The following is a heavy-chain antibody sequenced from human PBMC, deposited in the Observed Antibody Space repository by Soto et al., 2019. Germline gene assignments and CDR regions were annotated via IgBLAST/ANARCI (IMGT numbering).Heavy chain of an antibody. V-gene: IGHV3-23*01. CDR1: RVTFCYYT. J-gene: IGHJ4*02. CDR2: ISDSGGPT. CDR3: AKDATRSNGWYYFDY. D-gene: IGHD6-19*01. Sequence: AGCLDISFASSRVTFCYYTMVGVRKDTGKGLEWVSVISDSGGPTYYTDSVKGRFTISRDNSKNTLYLQMSSLRAEDTAIYYCAKDATRSNGWYYFDYWGQGTLVT.